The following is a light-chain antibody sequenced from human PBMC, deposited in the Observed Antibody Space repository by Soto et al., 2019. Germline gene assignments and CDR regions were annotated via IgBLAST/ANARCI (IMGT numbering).Light chain of an antibody. CDR2: NVS. Sequence: QSVLTQPASVSGSPGQSITISCTGTSSDVGGYNYVSWYQHHPGKAPKLMIYNVSNRPSGVSNRFSGSKSGNTASLTISGLQAEDEGHYYCSSFTSTNTVLFGGGTKLTVL. V-gene: IGLV2-14*03. CDR3: SSFTSTNTVL. CDR1: SSDVGGYNY. J-gene: IGLJ2*01.